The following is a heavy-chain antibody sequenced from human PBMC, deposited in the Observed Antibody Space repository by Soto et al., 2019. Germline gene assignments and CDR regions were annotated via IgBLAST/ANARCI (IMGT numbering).Heavy chain of an antibody. D-gene: IGHD3-3*01. J-gene: IGHJ5*02. CDR2: IYPGDSDT. CDR1: GDSVTSYW. V-gene: IGHV5-51*01. CDR3: ARLGITIFGVAPRFEP. Sequence: GESLKISCKGSGDSVTSYWIGWVRQMPGKGLEWMGIIYPGDSDTRYSPSFQGQVTISADKSISTAYLQWSSLKASDTAMYYCARLGITIFGVAPRFEPWGQGTLVTVSS.